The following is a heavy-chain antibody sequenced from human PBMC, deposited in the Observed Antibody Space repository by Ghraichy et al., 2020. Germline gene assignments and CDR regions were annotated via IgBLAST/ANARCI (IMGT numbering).Heavy chain of an antibody. V-gene: IGHV5-51*01. CDR3: ARRSTRSGFLFDY. D-gene: IGHD3-3*01. J-gene: IGHJ4*02. Sequence: GESLNISCKGSGYSFTSYWIGWVRQMPGKGLEWMGIIYPGDSDTRYSPSFQGQVTISADKSISTAYLQWSSLKASDTAMYYCARRSTRSGFLFDYWGQGTLVTVSS. CDR1: GYSFTSYW. CDR2: IYPGDSDT.